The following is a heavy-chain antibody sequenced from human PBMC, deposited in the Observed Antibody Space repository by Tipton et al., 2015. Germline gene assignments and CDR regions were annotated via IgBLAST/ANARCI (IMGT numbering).Heavy chain of an antibody. D-gene: IGHD2-15*01. CDR2: IYHSGRT. CDR3: AAFCYGGNCPDY. V-gene: IGHV4-59*01. Sequence: TLSLTCTVSGGSIRTYYWVWIRQPPGRGLESIGYIYHSGRTNYNPSLRSRLTMSVESSKNQFSLRLSSVTAADTAVYYCAAFCYGGNCPDYWGQGTLVIVSA. J-gene: IGHJ4*02. CDR1: GGSIRTYY.